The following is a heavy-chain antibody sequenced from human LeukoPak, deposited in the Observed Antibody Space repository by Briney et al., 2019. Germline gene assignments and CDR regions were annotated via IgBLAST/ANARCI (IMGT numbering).Heavy chain of an antibody. V-gene: IGHV3-21*01. J-gene: IGHJ5*02. CDR2: ISSSSSYI. Sequence: GGSLRLSCAASGFTFSSYEMNWVRQAPGKGLEWVSSISSSSSYIYYADSVKGRFTISRDNAKNSLYLQMNSLRAEDTAVYYCAPYGSGSYYNGGHWFDPWGQGTLVTVSS. CDR3: APYGSGSYYNGGHWFDP. D-gene: IGHD3-10*01. CDR1: GFTFSSYE.